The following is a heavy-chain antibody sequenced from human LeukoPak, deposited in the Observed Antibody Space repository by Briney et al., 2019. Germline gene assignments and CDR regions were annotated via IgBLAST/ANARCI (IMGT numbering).Heavy chain of an antibody. CDR2: ISYDGSNK. CDR3: AKGVGVVRGPFDY. V-gene: IGHV3-30*18. J-gene: IGHJ4*02. Sequence: GGSLRLSCAASGFTFSSYGMHWVRQAPGKGLEWVAVISYDGSNKYYADSVKGWFTISRDNSKNTLYLQMNSLRAEDTAVYYCAKGVGVVRGPFDYWGQGTLVTVSS. D-gene: IGHD3-10*01. CDR1: GFTFSSYG.